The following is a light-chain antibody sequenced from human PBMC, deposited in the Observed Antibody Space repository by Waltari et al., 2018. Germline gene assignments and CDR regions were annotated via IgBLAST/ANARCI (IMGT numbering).Light chain of an antibody. CDR2: GAS. CDR3: QQYDASSVT. J-gene: IGKJ4*01. CDR1: QTITGSW. V-gene: IGKV3-20*01. Sequence: ILTQSPGTLSLSPAERATLSCRASQTITGSWLTWFQQKPCQPPRLLIYGASTRVTGIPDRFSGSGSGTDFTLTISRLEPEDFAVYYCQQYDASSVTFGGGTKVEIK.